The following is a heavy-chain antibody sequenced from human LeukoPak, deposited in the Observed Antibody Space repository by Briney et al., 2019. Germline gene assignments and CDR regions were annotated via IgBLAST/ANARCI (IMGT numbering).Heavy chain of an antibody. J-gene: IGHJ6*03. CDR3: ARGLYDSSGYYYYYYMDV. CDR1: GYTFTSYG. Sequence: ASVKVSCKASGYTFTSYGISWVRQAPGQGLEWMGWISAYNGNPNYAQKLQGRVTMTTDTSTSTAYMELRSLRSDDTAVYYCARGLYDSSGYYYYYYMDVWGKGTTVTVSS. CDR2: ISAYNGNP. V-gene: IGHV1-18*01. D-gene: IGHD3-22*01.